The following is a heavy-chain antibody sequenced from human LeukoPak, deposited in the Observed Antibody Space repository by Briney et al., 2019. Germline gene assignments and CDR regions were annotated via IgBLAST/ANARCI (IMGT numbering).Heavy chain of an antibody. V-gene: IGHV4-59*01. J-gene: IGHJ5*02. CDR2: IYYSGST. CDR1: GGSISSYY. CDR3: AKGRTGYSYGSEFDP. D-gene: IGHD5-18*01. Sequence: SETLSLTCTVSGGSISSYYWSWIRQPPGKGLEWIGYIYYSGSTNYNPSLKSRVTISVDTSKNQFPLKLSSVTAADTAVYYCAKGRTGYSYGSEFDPWGQGTLVTVSS.